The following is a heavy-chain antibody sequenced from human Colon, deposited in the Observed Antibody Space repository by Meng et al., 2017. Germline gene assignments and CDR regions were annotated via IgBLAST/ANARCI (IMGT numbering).Heavy chain of an antibody. CDR1: GYAFTAYY. CDR3: ARGRPFDSARCSSGWFDP. D-gene: IGHD3-10*02. V-gene: IGHV1-2*02. J-gene: IGHJ5*02. Sequence: ASVKVPCKASGYAFTAYYIHWVRQAPGQGREWLGWMNTNSGATNSPQKSQGRVTMTSDTAISTAYMELSSLRSNDTAIYYCARGRPFDSARCSSGWFDPWGQGTLVTVSS. CDR2: MNTNSGAT.